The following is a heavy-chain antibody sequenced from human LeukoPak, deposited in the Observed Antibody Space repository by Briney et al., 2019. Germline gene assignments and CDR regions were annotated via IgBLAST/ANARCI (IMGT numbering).Heavy chain of an antibody. CDR2: IYHSGST. V-gene: IGHV4-4*02. CDR1: GGSISSSNW. CDR3: ARDRPTMVRGVIGFDP. D-gene: IGHD3-10*01. Sequence: PSGTLSLTCAVSGGSISSSNWWSWVRQPPGKGLEWIGEIYHSGSTNYNPSLKSRVTISVDKSKNQFSLKLSSVTAADTAVYYCARDRPTMVRGVIGFDPWGQGTLVTVSS. J-gene: IGHJ5*02.